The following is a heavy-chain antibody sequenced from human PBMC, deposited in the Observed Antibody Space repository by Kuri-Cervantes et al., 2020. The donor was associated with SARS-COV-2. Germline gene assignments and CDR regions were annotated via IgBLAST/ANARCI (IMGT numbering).Heavy chain of an antibody. V-gene: IGHV1-69*13. CDR2: IIPMFGTA. D-gene: IGHD2-2*01. CDR1: GYTFTSYG. Sequence: SVKVSCKASGYTFTSYGINWVRQAPGQGLEWMGGIIPMFGTADYAQKFQGKVTITADESTSTVYMELTSLKSDDTAVYYCARDCSGTDCYIIIYAMSDWGQGTLGTVSS. CDR3: ARDCSGTDCYIIIYAMSD. J-gene: IGHJ4*02.